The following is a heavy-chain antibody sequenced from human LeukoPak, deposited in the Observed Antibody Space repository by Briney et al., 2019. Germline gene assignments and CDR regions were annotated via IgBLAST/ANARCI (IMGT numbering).Heavy chain of an antibody. CDR3: ARDVDTSSHSSQLDP. Sequence: PGGSLRLSCATAGFTFSTFGIHSVRQTPGKGLEWAAAIQSDGSKQYYGDSVKGRFTISRDSSKNTVYLQMNSLRDEDTAVYYCARDVDTSSHSSQLDPWGQGTLVTVSS. CDR2: IQSDGSKQ. CDR1: GFTFSTFG. V-gene: IGHV3-33*01. J-gene: IGHJ5*02. D-gene: IGHD5-18*01.